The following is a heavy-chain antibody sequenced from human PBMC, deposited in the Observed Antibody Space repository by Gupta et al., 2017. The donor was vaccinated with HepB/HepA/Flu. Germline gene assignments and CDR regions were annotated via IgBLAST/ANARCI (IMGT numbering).Heavy chain of an antibody. CDR1: GFTFDDYA. J-gene: IGHJ4*02. CDR2: ISWNSGSI. CDR3: AKDQEEISGSYLFDY. D-gene: IGHD1-26*01. Sequence: EVQLVESGGGLVQPGRSLRLSCAASGFTFDDYAMHWVRQAPGKGLEWVSGISWNSGSIGYADSVKGRFTISRDNAKNSLYLQMNSLRAEDTALYYCAKDQEEISGSYLFDYWGQGTLVTVSS. V-gene: IGHV3-9*01.